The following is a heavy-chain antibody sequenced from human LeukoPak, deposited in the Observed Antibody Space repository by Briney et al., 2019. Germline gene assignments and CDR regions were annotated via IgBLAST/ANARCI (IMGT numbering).Heavy chain of an antibody. CDR2: ISGSGSST. CDR1: GFTFSSYA. V-gene: IGHV3-23*01. Sequence: GGSLRLSCAGSGFTFSSYAMSWVRQAPGKGLECVSGISGSGSSTHYADSVKGRFTISRDNSKNTRYLQMSSLRDEDTAVYYCANYRSWGQGTLVTVSS. CDR3: ANYRS. D-gene: IGHD1-14*01. J-gene: IGHJ4*02.